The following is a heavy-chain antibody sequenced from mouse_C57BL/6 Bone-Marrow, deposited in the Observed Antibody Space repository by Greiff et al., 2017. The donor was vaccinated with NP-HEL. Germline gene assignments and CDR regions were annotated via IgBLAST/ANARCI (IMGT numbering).Heavy chain of an antibody. V-gene: IGHV1-4*01. CDR2: INPSSGYT. CDR1: GYTFTSYT. D-gene: IGHD2-1*01. CDR3: ARYLLRDAMDY. J-gene: IGHJ4*01. Sequence: VQLQESGAELARPGASVKMSCKASGYTFTSYTMHWVKQRPGQGLEWIGYINPSSGYTKYNQKFKDKATLTADKSSSTAYMQLSSLTSEDSAVYYCARYLLRDAMDYWGQGTSVTVSS.